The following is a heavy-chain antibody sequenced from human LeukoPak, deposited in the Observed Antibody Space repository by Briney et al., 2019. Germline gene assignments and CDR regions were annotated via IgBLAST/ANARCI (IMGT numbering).Heavy chain of an antibody. CDR2: IIPIFGTA. CDR1: GGTFSSYA. Sequence: SVKVSCKASGGTFSSYAISWVRQAPGQGLEWMGGIIPIFGTANYAQKFQGRVTITADKSTSTAYMGLSSLRSEDTAVYYCARDGGIAAAGNAFDIWGQGTMVTVSS. D-gene: IGHD6-13*01. V-gene: IGHV1-69*06. J-gene: IGHJ3*02. CDR3: ARDGGIAAAGNAFDI.